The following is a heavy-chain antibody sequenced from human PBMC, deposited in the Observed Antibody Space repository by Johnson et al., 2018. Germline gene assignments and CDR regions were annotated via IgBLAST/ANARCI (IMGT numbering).Heavy chain of an antibody. Sequence: QVQLVQSGAEVKKPGESLKISCKGSGYSFTSYWIGWVRQMPGKCLEWMGGIIPLFGTANYAQKFQGRVTITADESTSTAYMELSSLRSEAPAVYYWASGPPTGGVVIRPKDYGMDVWGQGTTVTVSS. D-gene: IGHD3-3*01. V-gene: IGHV1-69*12. CDR2: IIPLFGTA. J-gene: IGHJ6*02. CDR3: ASGPPTGGVVIRPKDYGMDV. CDR1: GYSFTSYW.